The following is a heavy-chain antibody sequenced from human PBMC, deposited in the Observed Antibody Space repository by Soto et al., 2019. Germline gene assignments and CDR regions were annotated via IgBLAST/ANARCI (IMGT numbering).Heavy chain of an antibody. Sequence: GASVKVSFKASGFTFTSSAVQWLRQARGQRLEWIGWIVVGSGNTNYAQKFQERVTITRDMSTSTAYMELSSLRSEDTAVYYCAADSGDSGSYSYYYGMDVWGQGTTVTVSS. CDR3: AADSGDSGSYSYYYGMDV. CDR2: IVVGSGNT. V-gene: IGHV1-58*01. D-gene: IGHD1-26*01. CDR1: GFTFTSSA. J-gene: IGHJ6*02.